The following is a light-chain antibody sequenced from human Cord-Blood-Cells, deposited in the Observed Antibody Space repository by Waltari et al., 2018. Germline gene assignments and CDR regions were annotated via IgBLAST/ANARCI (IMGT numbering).Light chain of an antibody. CDR2: DVS. J-gene: IGLJ2*01. Sequence: QSALTQPASVYGSPGQSITISCTGTSSDVGGYNYVSWYQQHPGTAPKLMIYDVSNRPSGGSHLFAGSKSGNTASVTICGIQSEDEADDYCSSYTSSSTLGFGGGTKLTVL. CDR3: SSYTSSSTLG. CDR1: SSDVGGYNY. V-gene: IGLV2-14*01.